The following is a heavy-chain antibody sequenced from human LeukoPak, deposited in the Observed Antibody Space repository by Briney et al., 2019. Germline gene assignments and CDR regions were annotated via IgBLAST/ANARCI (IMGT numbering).Heavy chain of an antibody. D-gene: IGHD5-24*01. CDR1: GGSINSHSYY. Sequence: PSETLSLTCTVSGGSINSHSYYWGWIRQPPGKGLEWIGSVYYDGTSYSNPSLKSRVAVFVDTSRDQFSLDLSFVTAVDTALYYCVRHISTNTGYFDSCGQGTLVSVSS. J-gene: IGHJ4*02. CDR3: VRHISTNTGYFDS. CDR2: VYYDGTS. V-gene: IGHV4-39*01.